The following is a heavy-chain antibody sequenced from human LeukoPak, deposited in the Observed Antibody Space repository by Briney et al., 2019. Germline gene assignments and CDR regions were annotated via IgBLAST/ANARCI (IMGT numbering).Heavy chain of an antibody. Sequence: ASVKVSCEASGYTFTNYGISWVRQAPGQGLEWMGWISADNGNTYYTQNFQGRVSMTTDTSTSTAYMEVGSLRSDDTAVFYCARVDILTGYYFFDSWGQGTLVTVSS. CDR1: GYTFTNYG. V-gene: IGHV1-18*01. D-gene: IGHD3-9*01. CDR3: ARVDILTGYYFFDS. CDR2: ISADNGNT. J-gene: IGHJ4*02.